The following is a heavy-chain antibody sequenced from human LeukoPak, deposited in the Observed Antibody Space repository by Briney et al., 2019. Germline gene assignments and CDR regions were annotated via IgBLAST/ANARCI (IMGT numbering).Heavy chain of an antibody. CDR1: GGSISSSNW. V-gene: IGHV4-4*02. J-gene: IGHJ6*02. CDR3: AREKRGGRVVTNSYGMDV. D-gene: IGHD2-21*02. CDR2: IYHSGST. Sequence: PSETLSLTCAVSGGSISSSNWWSWVRQPPGKGLEWIGEIYHSGSTNYNPSLKSRVTISVDKSKNQFSLKLSSVTAADTAVYYCAREKRGGRVVTNSYGMDVWGQGTTVTVSS.